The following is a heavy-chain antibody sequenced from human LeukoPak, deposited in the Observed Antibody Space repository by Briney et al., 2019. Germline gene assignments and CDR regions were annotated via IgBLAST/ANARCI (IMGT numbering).Heavy chain of an antibody. CDR3: ARDFGYYDSSAYAFDI. CDR1: GFTFSSYG. V-gene: IGHV3-33*01. J-gene: IGHJ3*02. D-gene: IGHD3-22*01. CDR2: IWYDGSNR. Sequence: GRSLRLSCAASGFTFSSYGMHWVRQAPGKGLEWVAVIWYDGSNRYYADSVKGRFTISRDNSKNTLYLQMNSLRAEDTAVYYCARDFGYYDSSAYAFDIWGQGTMVTVSS.